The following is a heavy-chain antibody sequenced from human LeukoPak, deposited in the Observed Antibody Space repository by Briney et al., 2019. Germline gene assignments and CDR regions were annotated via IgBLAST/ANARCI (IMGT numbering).Heavy chain of an antibody. CDR3: ARDGGYCSGGSCSENWFDP. V-gene: IGHV1-46*01. CDR1: GYTFTSYY. D-gene: IGHD2-15*01. CDR2: INPSAGST. Sequence: ASVKVSCKASGYTFTSYYMHWVRQAPVQGLKWMGIINPSAGSTSYAQKFQGRVTMTRDTSTSTVYMELSGLRSEDTAVYYCARDGGYCSGGSCSENWFDPWGQGTLVTVSS. J-gene: IGHJ5*02.